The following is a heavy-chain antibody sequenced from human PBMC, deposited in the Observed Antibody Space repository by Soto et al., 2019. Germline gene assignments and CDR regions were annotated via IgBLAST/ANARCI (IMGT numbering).Heavy chain of an antibody. J-gene: IGHJ6*02. CDR3: ARGKSLGELSLSVFSCYGMDI. D-gene: IGHD3-16*02. Sequence: SVKVSCKASGGTFSSYAISWVRQAPGQGLEWMGGIIPIFGTANYAQKFQGRVTITADESTSTAYMELSSLRSEDTAVYYCARGKSLGELSLSVFSCYGMDIWGQRTTVTVSS. CDR1: GGTFSSYA. V-gene: IGHV1-69*13. CDR2: IIPIFGTA.